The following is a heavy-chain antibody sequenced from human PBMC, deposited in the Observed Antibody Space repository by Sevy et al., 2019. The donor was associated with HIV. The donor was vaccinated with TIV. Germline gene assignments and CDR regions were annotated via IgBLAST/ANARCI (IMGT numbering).Heavy chain of an antibody. V-gene: IGHV5-51*01. Sequence: GESLKISCKGSGYSFTSYWIGWVRQMPGKGLEWMGIIYPGDSDTRYSPSFQGQVTISAGKSISTAYLQWSSLKASDTAMYYCARHLGAGGGYNWGYYYGMDVWGQGTTVTVSS. D-gene: IGHD5-12*01. CDR3: ARHLGAGGGYNWGYYYGMDV. CDR1: GYSFTSYW. CDR2: IYPGDSDT. J-gene: IGHJ6*02.